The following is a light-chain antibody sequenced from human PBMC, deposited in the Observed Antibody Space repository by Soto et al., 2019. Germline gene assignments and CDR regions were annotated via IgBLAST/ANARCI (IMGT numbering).Light chain of an antibody. J-gene: IGLJ1*01. CDR2: GNT. Sequence: QSVLTQTPSVSGAPGQRITISCTGTKSNIGAGYDVHWYQHLPGRAPKLLIFGNTHRPSGVPDRFSGSKSGTSASLAITGLQPEDEADYYCQSFDNSLSGFYVFGSRTKLTVL. CDR1: KSNIGAGYD. CDR3: QSFDNSLSGFYV. V-gene: IGLV1-40*01.